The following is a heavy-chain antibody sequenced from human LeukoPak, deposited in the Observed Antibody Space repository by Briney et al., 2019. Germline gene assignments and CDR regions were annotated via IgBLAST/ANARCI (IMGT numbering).Heavy chain of an antibody. CDR1: GFTFSSYG. D-gene: IGHD3-10*01. V-gene: IGHV3-30*02. CDR2: MRYDGSNK. J-gene: IGHJ4*02. Sequence: PGGSLRLSCAASGFTFSSYGMHWVRQAPGKGLEWVAFMRYDGSNKYYADSVKGRFTISRDSSKNTLYLQMNSLRAEDTAVYYCARAPTYGSGSSFDYWGQGTLVTVSS. CDR3: ARAPTYGSGSSFDY.